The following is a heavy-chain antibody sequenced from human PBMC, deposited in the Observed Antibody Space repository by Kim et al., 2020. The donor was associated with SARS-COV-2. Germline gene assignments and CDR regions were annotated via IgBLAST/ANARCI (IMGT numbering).Heavy chain of an antibody. CDR2: INHSGST. CDR3: ARDPSSSWYGAFDY. J-gene: IGHJ4*02. Sequence: SETLSLTCAVYGGSFSGYYWSWIRQPPGKGLEWIGEINHSGSTNYNPSLKSRVTISVDTSKNQFSLKLSSVTAADTAVYYCARDPSSSWYGAFDYWGQGTLVTVSS. V-gene: IGHV4-34*01. CDR1: GGSFSGYY. D-gene: IGHD6-13*01.